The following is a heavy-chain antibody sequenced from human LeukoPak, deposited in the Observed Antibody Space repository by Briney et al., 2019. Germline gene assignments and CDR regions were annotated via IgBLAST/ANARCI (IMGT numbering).Heavy chain of an antibody. Sequence: GGSLRLSCAASGFTFGSYAMSWVRQAPGKGLEWVSAISGSGGSTYYADSVKGRFTISRDNSKNTLYLQMNSLRAEDTAVYYCAIGSGSFSFDPWGQGTLVTVSS. CDR1: GFTFGSYA. J-gene: IGHJ5*02. D-gene: IGHD3-10*01. V-gene: IGHV3-23*01. CDR2: ISGSGGST. CDR3: AIGSGSFSFDP.